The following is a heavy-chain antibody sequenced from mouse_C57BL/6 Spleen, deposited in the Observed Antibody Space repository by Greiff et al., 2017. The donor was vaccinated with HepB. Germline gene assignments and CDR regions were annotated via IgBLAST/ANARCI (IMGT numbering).Heavy chain of an antibody. CDR1: GYSITSGYD. J-gene: IGHJ1*03. V-gene: IGHV3-1*01. CDR2: ISYSGST. CDR3: ARDATMVRYFDV. D-gene: IGHD2-2*01. Sequence: EVQLQESGPGMVKPSQSLSLTCTVTGYSITSGYDWHWIRHFPGNKLEWMGYISYSGSTNYNPSLKSRISITHDTSKNHFFLKLNYVTTEDTATYYCARDATMVRYFDVWGTGTTVTVSS.